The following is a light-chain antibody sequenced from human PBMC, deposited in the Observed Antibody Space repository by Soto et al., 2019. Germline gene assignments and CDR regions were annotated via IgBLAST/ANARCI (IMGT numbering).Light chain of an antibody. CDR1: GSDVGGYNY. CDR2: EVS. Sequence: QSALTQPASVSGSPGQSITISCTGTGSDVGGYNYVSWYQQHPGKAPKLMIYEVSHRPSGVSNRFSGSKSGNTASLTISGLQPEDESDYYCTPYTGSSPPLYVFGTGTKVTVL. V-gene: IGLV2-14*01. CDR3: TPYTGSSPPLYV. J-gene: IGLJ1*01.